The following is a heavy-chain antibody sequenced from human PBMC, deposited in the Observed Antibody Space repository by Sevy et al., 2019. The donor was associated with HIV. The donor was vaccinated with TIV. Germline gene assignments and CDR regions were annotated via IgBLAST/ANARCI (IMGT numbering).Heavy chain of an antibody. D-gene: IGHD2-8*01. V-gene: IGHV3-30*02. CDR1: GFTFSTYD. Sequence: GGSLRLSCAASGFTFSTYDMHWVRQAPGKGLEWVAYIRYDGSNKYYGDSVRGRFTISRDNSKSTLYVQLNSLRAEDTAVTYGARGRKKTQEWLEELDYYYGMDVWGQGTSVTVSS. J-gene: IGHJ6*02. CDR2: IRYDGSNK. CDR3: ARGRKKTQEWLEELDYYYGMDV.